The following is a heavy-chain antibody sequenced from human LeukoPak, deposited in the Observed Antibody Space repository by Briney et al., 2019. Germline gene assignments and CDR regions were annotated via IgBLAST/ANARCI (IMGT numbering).Heavy chain of an antibody. D-gene: IGHD6-13*01. Sequence: ASVKVSCKASGYTFTSYDINWVRQATGQGLEWMGWMNPNSGNTGYAQKFQGRVTITRNTSISTAYMELSGLRSEDTTVYYCARAGYSSSWILFDYWGQGTLVTVSS. J-gene: IGHJ4*02. CDR3: ARAGYSSSWILFDY. CDR1: GYTFTSYD. CDR2: MNPNSGNT. V-gene: IGHV1-8*03.